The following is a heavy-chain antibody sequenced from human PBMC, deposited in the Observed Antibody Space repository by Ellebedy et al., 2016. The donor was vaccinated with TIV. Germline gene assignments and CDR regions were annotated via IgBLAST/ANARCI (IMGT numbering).Heavy chain of an antibody. V-gene: IGHV4-34*01. Sequence: SETLSLXXAVYGGSFSGYYWSWIRQPPGKGLEWIGEINHSGSTNYNPSLKSRVTISVDTSKNQFSLKLSSVTAADTAVYYCVWFGESDAFYIWGQGTMVTVSS. D-gene: IGHD3-10*01. CDR2: INHSGST. CDR3: VWFGESDAFYI. CDR1: GGSFSGYY. J-gene: IGHJ3*02.